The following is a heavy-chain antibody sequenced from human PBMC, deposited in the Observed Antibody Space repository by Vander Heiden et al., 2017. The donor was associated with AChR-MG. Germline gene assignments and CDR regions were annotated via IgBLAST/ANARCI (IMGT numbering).Heavy chain of an antibody. V-gene: IGHV6-1*01. CDR2: TYYRSKWYN. CDR1: GDSVSSNSAA. CDR3: ARDLNGDLPGDQDYWYFDL. D-gene: IGHD7-27*01. J-gene: IGHJ2*01. Sequence: QVQLQQSGPGLVKPSQTLSLTCAIAGDSVSSNSAAWNRIRQSPSRGLEWLGRTYYRSKWYNDYAVSVKSRITINPDTSKNQFSLQLNSVTPEDTAVYYCARDLNGDLPGDQDYWYFDLWGRGTLVTVSS.